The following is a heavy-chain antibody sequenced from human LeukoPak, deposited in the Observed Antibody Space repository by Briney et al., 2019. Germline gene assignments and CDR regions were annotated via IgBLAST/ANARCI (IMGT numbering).Heavy chain of an antibody. CDR3: ARDKAGYNDY. D-gene: IGHD5-24*01. Sequence: PSETLSLTCTVSGGSISGYYWSWIRQPPGKGLEWIGYIYCSGSTTYNPSLKSRVSISVDTSKNQFSLRLSSVTAADTAVYYCARDKAGYNDYWGQGTLVTVSS. CDR2: IYCSGST. J-gene: IGHJ4*02. CDR1: GGSISGYY. V-gene: IGHV4-59*01.